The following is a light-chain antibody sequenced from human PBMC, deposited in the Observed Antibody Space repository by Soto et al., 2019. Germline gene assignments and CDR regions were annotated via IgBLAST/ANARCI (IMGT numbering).Light chain of an antibody. V-gene: IGKV3-15*01. CDR1: QSARIS. J-gene: IGKJ5*01. Sequence: ETVMTQSPAPLSVSPGERATLSCRASQSARISLGWYKQKPGQAPRLLIYDVSTRATGVPARFSGSGSGTAFTRPNSRPQSEEFAVDYCQQYNNWPPTCGQGTRLEI. CDR3: QQYNNWPPT. CDR2: DVS.